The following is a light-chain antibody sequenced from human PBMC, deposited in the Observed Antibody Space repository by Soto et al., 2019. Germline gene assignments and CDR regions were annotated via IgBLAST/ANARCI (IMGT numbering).Light chain of an antibody. V-gene: IGKV1-5*01. Sequence: DIQMTQSPSTLSASVGDRVTITCRASQSISSWLAWYQQKPGKAPKLPIYDASSLESGVPSRFSGSGSGTEFTLTISSLQPDDFATYYCQQYNSYSPKFGQGTKV. CDR2: DAS. CDR1: QSISSW. CDR3: QQYNSYSPK. J-gene: IGKJ1*01.